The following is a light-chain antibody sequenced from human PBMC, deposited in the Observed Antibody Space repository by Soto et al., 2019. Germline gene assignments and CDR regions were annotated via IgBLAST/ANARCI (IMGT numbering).Light chain of an antibody. Sequence: QSVLTQPPSVSAAPGQKVTISCSGSSSNIGNNYVSWYQQLPGTAPKLLIYDNNKRPSGIPDRSSGSKSGTSATLGITGLQTGDEADYYCGTWDSSLSALYVFGTGTKVTVL. V-gene: IGLV1-51*01. CDR3: GTWDSSLSALYV. J-gene: IGLJ1*01. CDR2: DNN. CDR1: SSNIGNNY.